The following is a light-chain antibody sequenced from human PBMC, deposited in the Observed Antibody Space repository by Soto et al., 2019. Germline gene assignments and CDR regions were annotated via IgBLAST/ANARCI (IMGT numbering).Light chain of an antibody. J-gene: IGKJ5*01. CDR2: AAS. CDR1: QSVSSN. Sequence: EMVMTQSPATLSVSPGERATLSCRASQSVSSNLAWYQQKPGQAPRLLMYAASTRATGIPARFSGSGSGTEFTLTISSLQSEDFAVYYCQQYGSSPITFGQGTRLEIK. V-gene: IGKV3-15*01. CDR3: QQYGSSPIT.